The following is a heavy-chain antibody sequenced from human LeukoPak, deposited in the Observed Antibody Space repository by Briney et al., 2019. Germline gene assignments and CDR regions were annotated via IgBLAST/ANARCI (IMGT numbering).Heavy chain of an antibody. CDR1: GGSISSGSYY. J-gene: IGHJ4*02. Sequence: NPSQTLSLTCTVSGGSISSGSYYWSWIRQPAGKGLEWIGRIYTSGSTNYNPSLKSRVTISVDTSKNQFSLKLSSVTAADTAVYYCGRQWLVPYYFDYWGQGTLVTVSS. V-gene: IGHV4-61*02. CDR3: GRQWLVPYYFDY. CDR2: IYTSGST. D-gene: IGHD6-19*01.